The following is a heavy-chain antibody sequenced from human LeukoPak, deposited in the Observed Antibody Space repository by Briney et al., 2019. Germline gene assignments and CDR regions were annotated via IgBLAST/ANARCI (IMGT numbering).Heavy chain of an antibody. D-gene: IGHD1-20*01. V-gene: IGHV1-69*05. J-gene: IGHJ4*02. CDR3: AREGNWNYLDY. CDR1: GGTFSSYA. CDR2: IIPIFGTA. Sequence: GASVKVSCKASGGTFSSYAISWVRQAPGQGLEWMGGIIPIFGTANYAQKLQGRVTITTDESTSTAYMELSSLRSEDTAVYYCAREGNWNYLDYWGQGTLVTVSS.